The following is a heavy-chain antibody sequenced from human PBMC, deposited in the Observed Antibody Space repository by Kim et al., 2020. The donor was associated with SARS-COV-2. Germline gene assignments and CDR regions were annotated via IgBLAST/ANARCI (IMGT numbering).Heavy chain of an antibody. CDR2: IYYSGST. Sequence: SETLSLTCTVSGGSISSGGYYWSWIRQHPGKGLEWIGYIYYSGSTYYNPSLKSRVTISVDTSKNQFSLKLSSVTAADTAVNYCARETDRGETSYYMDVWGKGTTVTVSS. CDR3: ARETDRGETSYYMDV. CDR1: GGSISSGGYY. J-gene: IGHJ6*03. V-gene: IGHV4-31*03. D-gene: IGHD3-10*01.